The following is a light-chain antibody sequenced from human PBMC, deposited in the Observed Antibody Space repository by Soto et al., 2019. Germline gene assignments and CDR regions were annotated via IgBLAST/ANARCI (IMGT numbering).Light chain of an antibody. CDR3: WSYAGDYLVV. Sequence: QSALTQPRSVSGSPGQSVTISCAGTSRDVGAYNYVSWYQQLPGEAPKLIIYDVNKRPSGVPDRFSGSKSGNTASLTISGLQSEDEGDYYCWSYAGDYLVVFGGGTKLTVL. CDR2: DVN. V-gene: IGLV2-11*01. J-gene: IGLJ2*01. CDR1: SRDVGAYNY.